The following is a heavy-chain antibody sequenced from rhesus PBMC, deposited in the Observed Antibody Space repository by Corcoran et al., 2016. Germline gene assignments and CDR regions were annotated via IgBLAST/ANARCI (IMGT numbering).Heavy chain of an antibody. CDR1: GGSVSSSNW. CDR3: ARDHNIWTGYYPYGLDS. J-gene: IGHJ6*01. Sequence: QVQLQESGPGLVKPSETLSLTCAVSGGSVSSSNWWSWIRQPPGKGLEWIGYISGSRGSTYYNPSLRRRVTISTTTSKNQFSLKLSSVTAADTAVYYCARDHNIWTGYYPYGLDSWGQGVVVTVSS. CDR2: ISGSRGST. V-gene: IGHV4-65*01. D-gene: IGHD3-3*01.